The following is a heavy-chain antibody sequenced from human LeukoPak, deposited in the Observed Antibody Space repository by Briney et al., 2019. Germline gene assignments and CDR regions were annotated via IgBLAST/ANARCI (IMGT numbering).Heavy chain of an antibody. J-gene: IGHJ4*02. D-gene: IGHD5-12*01. V-gene: IGHV3-30*18. CDR2: ISYDGSNK. Sequence: GRSPRLSCAASGFTFSSYGMHWVRQAPGKGLEWVAVISYDGSNKYYADSVKGRFTISRDNSKNTLYLQMNSLRAEDTAVYYCAKEFLEYSGYDSDYWGQGTLVTVSS. CDR3: AKEFLEYSGYDSDY. CDR1: GFTFSSYG.